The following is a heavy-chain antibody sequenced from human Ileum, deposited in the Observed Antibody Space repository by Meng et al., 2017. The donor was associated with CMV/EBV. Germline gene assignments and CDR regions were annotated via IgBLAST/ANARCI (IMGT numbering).Heavy chain of an antibody. CDR3: ARDLVKGGY. J-gene: IGHJ4*02. CDR1: GFTFRNYA. V-gene: IGHV3-30*04. Sequence: GGSLRLSCAASGFTFRNYAMHWVRQAPGKGLEWVAVITYDGSDKYYGDSVKGRFTISRDNSKNTVYLHMHSLRTEDTARYYCARDLVKGGYWGQGTLVTVSS. CDR2: ITYDGSDK. D-gene: IGHD3-16*01.